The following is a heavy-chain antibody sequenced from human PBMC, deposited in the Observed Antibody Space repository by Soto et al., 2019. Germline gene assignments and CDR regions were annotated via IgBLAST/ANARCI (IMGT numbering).Heavy chain of an antibody. Sequence: QVQLQESGPGLVKPSQTLSLTCTVSGGSISSGGYYWSWIRQHPGKGLEWIGYIYYSGSTYYNPSLKSRVTIAVDTSKNQFSLKLSSVTAADTAVYYCARGLAYCGGDCLGWFDPWGQGTLVTVSS. D-gene: IGHD2-21*02. V-gene: IGHV4-31*03. CDR2: IYYSGST. CDR1: GGSISSGGYY. J-gene: IGHJ5*02. CDR3: ARGLAYCGGDCLGWFDP.